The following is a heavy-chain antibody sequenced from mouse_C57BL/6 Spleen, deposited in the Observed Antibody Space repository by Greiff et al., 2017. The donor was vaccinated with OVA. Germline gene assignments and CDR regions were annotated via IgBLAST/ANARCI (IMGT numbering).Heavy chain of an antibody. CDR1: GYTFTDYE. Sequence: VKLMESGAELVRPGASVTLSCKASGYTFTDYEMHWVKQTPVHGLEWIGAIDPETGGTAYNQKFKGKAILTADKSSSTAYMELLSLTSEDSAVYYCTYSNSYYFDYWGQGTTLTVSS. CDR2: IDPETGGT. D-gene: IGHD2-5*01. CDR3: TYSNSYYFDY. V-gene: IGHV1-15*01. J-gene: IGHJ2*01.